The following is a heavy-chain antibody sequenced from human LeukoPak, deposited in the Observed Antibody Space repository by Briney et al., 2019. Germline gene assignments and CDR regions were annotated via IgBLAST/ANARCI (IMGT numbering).Heavy chain of an antibody. CDR3: ARIIAVAGPSDADYFDY. Sequence: ASVKVSCKASGYTFTSYGISWVRQAPGQGLEWMGWISAYNGNTNYAQKLQGRVTMTTDTSTSTAYMELRSLRSDDTTVYYCARIIAVAGPSDADYFDYWGQGTLVTVSS. J-gene: IGHJ4*02. CDR2: ISAYNGNT. D-gene: IGHD6-19*01. CDR1: GYTFTSYG. V-gene: IGHV1-18*01.